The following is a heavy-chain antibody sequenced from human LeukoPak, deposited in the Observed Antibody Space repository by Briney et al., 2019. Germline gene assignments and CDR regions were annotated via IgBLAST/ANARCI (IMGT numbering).Heavy chain of an antibody. CDR3: ARGPHIRTYDRDNWFDP. J-gene: IGHJ5*02. CDR1: GYTVTSYY. V-gene: IGHV1-46*01. D-gene: IGHD3-3*01. Sequence: ASVKVSCKASGYTVTSYYMYWVRQAPGQGLEWMGVINISAGNTNYAQKFQGRVTMTRDMSTSTVYMELSSLRSEDTAIYYCARGPHIRTYDRDNWFDPWGQGTLVTVSS. CDR2: INISAGNT.